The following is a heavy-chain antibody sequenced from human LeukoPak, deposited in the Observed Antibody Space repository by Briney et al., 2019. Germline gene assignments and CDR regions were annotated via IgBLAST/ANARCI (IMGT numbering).Heavy chain of an antibody. V-gene: IGHV1-18*01. CDR2: ISAYNGNT. CDR3: ARVRPFYYYYMDV. J-gene: IGHJ6*03. Sequence: GASVKVSSKASGYTFTSYGISWVRQAPGQGLEWMGWISAYNGNTNYAQKLQGRVTMTTDTSTSTAYMELRSLRSDDTAVYCCARVRPFYYYYMDVWGKGTTVTVSS. CDR1: GYTFTSYG. D-gene: IGHD3-3*02.